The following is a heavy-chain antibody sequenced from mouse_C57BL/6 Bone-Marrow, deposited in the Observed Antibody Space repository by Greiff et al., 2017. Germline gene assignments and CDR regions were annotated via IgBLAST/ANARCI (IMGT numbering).Heavy chain of an antibody. Sequence: EVMLVESGGGLVQPGGSLKLSCAASGFTFSDYYMYWVRQTPEKRLEWVAYISNGGGSTYYPDTVKGRFTISRANAKNTLYLQMSRLKSEDTAMYYCARHGGLPAWFAYWGQGTLVTVSA. D-gene: IGHD2-2*01. V-gene: IGHV5-12*01. CDR3: ARHGGLPAWFAY. CDR1: GFTFSDYY. J-gene: IGHJ3*01. CDR2: ISNGGGST.